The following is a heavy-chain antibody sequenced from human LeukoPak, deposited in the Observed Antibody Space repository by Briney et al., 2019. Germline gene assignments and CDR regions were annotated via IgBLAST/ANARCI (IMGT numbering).Heavy chain of an antibody. D-gene: IGHD4-11*01. J-gene: IGHJ3*02. CDR3: ATTTLTTSDAFDI. Sequence: SETLSLTCTVSGGSISSYYWSCIRQPAGKGLEWIGRIYTSGSTNYNPSLNSRVTMSVDTSKNQFSLKLSSVTAADTAVYYCATTTLTTSDAFDIWGQGTMATVSS. CDR2: IYTSGST. V-gene: IGHV4-4*07. CDR1: GGSISSYY.